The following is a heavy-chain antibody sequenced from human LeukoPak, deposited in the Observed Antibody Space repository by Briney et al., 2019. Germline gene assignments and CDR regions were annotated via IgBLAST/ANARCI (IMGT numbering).Heavy chain of an antibody. CDR3: ARDSSGQSY. J-gene: IGHJ4*02. V-gene: IGHV1-69*04. CDR2: IIPILGIA. D-gene: IGHD3-22*01. Sequence: GASVKVSCKASGYTFTSYAISWVRQAPGQGLEWMGRIIPILGIANYAQKFQGRVTITADKSTSTAYMELSSLRSEDTAVYYCARDSSGQSYWGQGTLVTVSS. CDR1: GYTFTSYA.